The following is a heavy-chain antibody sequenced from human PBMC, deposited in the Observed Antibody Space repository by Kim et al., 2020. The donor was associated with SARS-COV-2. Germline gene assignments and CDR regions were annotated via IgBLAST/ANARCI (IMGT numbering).Heavy chain of an antibody. CDR1: GGSISSYY. CDR3: SRSPYSSSWYAFDY. J-gene: IGHJ4*02. CDR2: IYYSGST. V-gene: IGHV4-59*01. D-gene: IGHD6-13*01. Sequence: SETLSLTCTVSGGSISSYYWSWIRQPPGKGLEWIGNIYYSGSTNYNPSLMSRVTISLDTSKNQFSLMLSSVTAADTAVYYCSRSPYSSSWYAFDYWGQGT.